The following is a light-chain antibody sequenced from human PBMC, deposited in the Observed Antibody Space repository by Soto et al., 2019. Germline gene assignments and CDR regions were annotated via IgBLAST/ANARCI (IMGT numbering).Light chain of an antibody. J-gene: IGLJ2*01. V-gene: IGLV7-43*01. CDR3: LLCHGDGVV. CDR1: TGAVTSGYY. CDR2: STT. Sequence: QAVVTQEPSLTVSPGGTVTLTCASSTGAVTSGYYPNWFQQKPGQPPRALIYSTTYKHSWTPARFSGSLLGGRSALTLSGVQPEDEADYFCLLCHGDGVVFGGGTKLTVL.